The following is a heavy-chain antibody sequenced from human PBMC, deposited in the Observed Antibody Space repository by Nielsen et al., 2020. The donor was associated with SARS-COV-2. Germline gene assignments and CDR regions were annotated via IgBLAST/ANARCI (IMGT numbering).Heavy chain of an antibody. D-gene: IGHD3-10*01. Sequence: GGSLRLSCAASGFTFDDYAMHWVRQAPGKGLEWVSGISWNSGSIGYADSVKGRFTISRDNAKNSLYLQMNSLRAEDTALYYCAKLAEPFGELSHDYWGQGTLVTVSS. CDR2: ISWNSGSI. CDR3: AKLAEPFGELSHDY. V-gene: IGHV3-9*01. J-gene: IGHJ4*02. CDR1: GFTFDDYA.